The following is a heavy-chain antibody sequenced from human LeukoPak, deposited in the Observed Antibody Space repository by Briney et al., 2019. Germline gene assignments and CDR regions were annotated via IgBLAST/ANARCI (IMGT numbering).Heavy chain of an antibody. CDR1: GFTFDDYA. CDR2: ISWDSKDI. Sequence: GGSLRLSCAASGFTFDDYAMFWVRQAPGKGLEWVSGISWDSKDIGYAASVKGRFTISRDNAKNSLHLQLSSLRAEDTAFYYCARGNRDSSGFYYYYGMDVWGQGTTVTVSS. D-gene: IGHD6-19*01. CDR3: ARGNRDSSGFYYYYGMDV. J-gene: IGHJ6*02. V-gene: IGHV3-9*01.